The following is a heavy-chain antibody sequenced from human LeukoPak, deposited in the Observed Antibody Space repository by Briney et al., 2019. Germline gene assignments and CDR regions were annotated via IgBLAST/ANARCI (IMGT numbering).Heavy chain of an antibody. CDR1: GGSISSSSYY. Sequence: SETLSLTCTVSGGSISSSSYYWGWIRQPPGTGLEWIGSIYYSGSTYYNPSPKSRVTISVDTSKNQFSLKLSSVTAADTAVYYCARDSRHSSRGPYFDYWGQGTLVTVSS. CDR2: IYYSGST. D-gene: IGHD6-13*01. CDR3: ARDSRHSSRGPYFDY. J-gene: IGHJ4*02. V-gene: IGHV4-39*07.